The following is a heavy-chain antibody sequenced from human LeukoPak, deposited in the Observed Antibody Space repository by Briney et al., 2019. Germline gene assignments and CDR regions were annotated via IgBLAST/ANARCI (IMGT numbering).Heavy chain of an antibody. CDR1: GFTFSSYA. CDR3: ARDKAQSLDY. V-gene: IGHV3-33*08. CDR2: IWYDGSNK. Sequence: GGSLRLSCAASGFTFSSYAMSWVRQAPGKGLEWVAVIWYDGSNKYYADSVKGRFTISRDNSKNTLYLQMNSLRAEDTAVYYCARDKAQSLDYWGQGTLVTVSS. J-gene: IGHJ4*02.